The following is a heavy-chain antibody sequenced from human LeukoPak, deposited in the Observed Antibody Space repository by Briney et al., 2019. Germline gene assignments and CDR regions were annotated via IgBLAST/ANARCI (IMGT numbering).Heavy chain of an antibody. CDR2: ISISGGST. CDR1: GFTFSSYA. Sequence: PGGSLRLSCAASGFTFSSYAMSWVRQAPGKGLDWVSAISISGGSTYYAGSVKGRFTISRDNSKNTLYLQMNSLRAEDTALYYCAKGIKWELPFHYWGQGTLVTVSS. CDR3: AKGIKWELPFHY. J-gene: IGHJ4*02. D-gene: IGHD1-26*01. V-gene: IGHV3-23*01.